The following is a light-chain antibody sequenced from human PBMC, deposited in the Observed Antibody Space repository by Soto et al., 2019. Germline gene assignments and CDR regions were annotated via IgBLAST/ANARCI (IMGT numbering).Light chain of an antibody. V-gene: IGLV2-8*01. Sequence: QSAPTQPPSASGSPGQSVTFSCTGTSSDVGGYNYVSWYQQYPGKAPKLMIYEVYKRPSGVPDRFSGSKSGNTASLTVSGLQHEDEADYDCSAYAGSSTWVFGGGTKLTVL. CDR1: SSDVGGYNY. J-gene: IGLJ2*01. CDR3: SAYAGSSTWV. CDR2: EVY.